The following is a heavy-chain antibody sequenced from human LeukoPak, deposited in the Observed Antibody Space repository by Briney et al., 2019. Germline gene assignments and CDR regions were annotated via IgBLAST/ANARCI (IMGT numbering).Heavy chain of an antibody. CDR1: GGTFSSYA. J-gene: IGHJ4*02. Sequence: SVKVSCKASGGTFSSYAISWVRQAPGQGLEWMGRIIPIFGTANYAQKFQGRVTITTDESTSTAYMELSSLRSEDTAVYYCARTLFFGVVTRFDYWGQRTLVTVSS. D-gene: IGHD3-3*01. CDR3: ARTLFFGVVTRFDY. CDR2: IIPIFGTA. V-gene: IGHV1-69*05.